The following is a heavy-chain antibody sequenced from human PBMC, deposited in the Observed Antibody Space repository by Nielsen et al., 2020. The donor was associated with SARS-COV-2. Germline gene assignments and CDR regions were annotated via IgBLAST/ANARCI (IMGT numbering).Heavy chain of an antibody. CDR3: ARIIAAAGNTTNPKYYYYGMDV. CDR1: GGSFSGYY. CDR2: INHSGST. D-gene: IGHD6-13*01. V-gene: IGHV4-34*01. J-gene: IGHJ6*02. Sequence: SETLSLTCAVYGGSFSGYYWSWIRQPPGKGLEWIGEINHSGSTNYNPSLKSRVTISVDTSKNQFSLKLSSVTAADTAVYYCARIIAAAGNTTNPKYYYYGMDVWGQGTTVTVSS.